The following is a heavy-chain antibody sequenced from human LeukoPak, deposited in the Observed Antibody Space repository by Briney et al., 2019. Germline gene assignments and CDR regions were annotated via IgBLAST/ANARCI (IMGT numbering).Heavy chain of an antibody. D-gene: IGHD4-17*01. CDR1: GGSISSSSYY. CDR3: ARGPYGRQKGLDSDY. Sequence: PSETLSLTCTVSGGSISSSSYYWGWIRQPPGKGLEWIGSIYYSGSTYYNPSLKSRVTISVDTSKNQFSLKLSSVTAADTAVYYCARGPYGRQKGLDSDYWGQGTLVTVSS. CDR2: IYYSGST. J-gene: IGHJ4*02. V-gene: IGHV4-39*01.